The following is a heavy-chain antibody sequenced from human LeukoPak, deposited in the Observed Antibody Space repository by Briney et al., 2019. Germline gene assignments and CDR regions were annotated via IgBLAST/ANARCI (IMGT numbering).Heavy chain of an antibody. CDR3: AKGSPAAIYYYYGMDV. Sequence: GGSLRLSCAASGFTFSGYAMSWVRQAPGKGLEWVSAISGSGGSTYYADSVKGRFTISRDNSKNTLYLQMNSLRAEDTAVYYCAKGSPAAIYYYYGMDVWGQGTTVTVSS. CDR2: ISGSGGST. V-gene: IGHV3-23*01. CDR1: GFTFSGYA. J-gene: IGHJ6*02. D-gene: IGHD2-2*01.